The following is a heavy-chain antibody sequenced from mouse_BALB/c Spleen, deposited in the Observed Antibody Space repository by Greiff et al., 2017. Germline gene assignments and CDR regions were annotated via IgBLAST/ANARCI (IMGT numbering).Heavy chain of an antibody. J-gene: IGHJ3*01. Sequence: VQLQQPGAELVRPGASVKLSCKASGYTFTSYWINWVKQRPGQGLEWIGNIYPSDSYTNYNQKFKDKATLTVDKSSSTAYMQLSSPTSEDSAVYYCTYGYDGFAYWGQGTLVTVSA. V-gene: IGHV1-69*02. D-gene: IGHD2-2*01. CDR1: GYTFTSYW. CDR3: TYGYDGFAY. CDR2: IYPSDSYT.